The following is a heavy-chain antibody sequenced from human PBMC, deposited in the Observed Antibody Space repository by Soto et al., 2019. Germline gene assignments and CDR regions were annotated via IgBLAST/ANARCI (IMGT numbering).Heavy chain of an antibody. CDR3: ARDRLRFLEAPGHFDY. V-gene: IGHV3-33*01. CDR1: GFTFSSYG. J-gene: IGHJ4*02. D-gene: IGHD3-3*01. CDR2: IWYDGSNK. Sequence: GGSLRLSCAASGFTFSSYGMHWVRQAPGKGLEWVAVIWYDGSNKYYADSVKGRFTISRDNSKNTLYLQMNSLRAEDTAVYYCARDRLRFLEAPGHFDYCSQGTLVTISS.